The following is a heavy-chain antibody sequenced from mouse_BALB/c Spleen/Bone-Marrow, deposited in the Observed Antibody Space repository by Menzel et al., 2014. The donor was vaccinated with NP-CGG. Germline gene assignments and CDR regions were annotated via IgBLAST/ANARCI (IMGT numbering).Heavy chain of an antibody. V-gene: IGHV1S81*02. D-gene: IGHD2-10*01. CDR2: INPSNGGT. Sequence: QVPLQQSGAELVKPGASVKLSCKASGYTFTSYYLYWVKQRPGQGLEWIGEINPSNGGTNFNARFKSKASLTVDKSSSTAYMQLNSLTSEDSAVYYCTRRSLLSDYYSMDYWGQGTSVTVSS. J-gene: IGHJ4*01. CDR1: GYTFTSYY. CDR3: TRRSLLSDYYSMDY.